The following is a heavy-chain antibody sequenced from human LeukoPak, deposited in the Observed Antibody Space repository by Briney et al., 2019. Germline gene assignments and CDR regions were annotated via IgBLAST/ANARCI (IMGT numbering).Heavy chain of an antibody. Sequence: SETLSLTCTVSASISSYYWSWIRQPPGKGLEWIGYIYYTGSTNYNPSLKSRVTISLDTSKNQFSLKLSSVTAADTAVYYCARVGYCVGECPDYWGQGTLVTVSS. D-gene: IGHD2-21*01. CDR1: ASISSYY. J-gene: IGHJ4*02. CDR3: ARVGYCVGECPDY. V-gene: IGHV4-59*01. CDR2: IYYTGST.